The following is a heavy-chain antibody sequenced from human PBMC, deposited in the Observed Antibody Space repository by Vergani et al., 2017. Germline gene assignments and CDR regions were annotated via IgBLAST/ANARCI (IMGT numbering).Heavy chain of an antibody. CDR2: IIPIFGIA. V-gene: IGHV1-69*17. Sequence: QVQLVQSGAEVKKPGSSVKVSCKASGGTFSSYAISWVRQAPGQGLEWMGGIIPIFGIANYAQKFQGRVTITADKSTSTAYMELSSLSSEDTAVYYCARAERDTAMVRGWEGGNNWFDPWGQGTLVTVSS. CDR1: GGTFSSYA. J-gene: IGHJ5*02. D-gene: IGHD5-18*01. CDR3: ARAERDTAMVRGWEGGNNWFDP.